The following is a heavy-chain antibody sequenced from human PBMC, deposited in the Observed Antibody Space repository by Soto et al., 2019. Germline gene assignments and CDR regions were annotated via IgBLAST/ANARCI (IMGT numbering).Heavy chain of an antibody. V-gene: IGHV4-31*03. CDR1: GGSISSGGYY. CDR2: IYYSGST. Sequence: QVQLQESGPGLVKPSQTLSLTCTVSGGSISSGGYYWSWIRQHPGKGLEWIGYIYYSGSTYYNPSLRSRVTLSVDTSKNQFSLKLSSVTAADTAVYYCARSPAATVTAFDYWGQGTLVTVSS. D-gene: IGHD4-17*01. J-gene: IGHJ4*02. CDR3: ARSPAATVTAFDY.